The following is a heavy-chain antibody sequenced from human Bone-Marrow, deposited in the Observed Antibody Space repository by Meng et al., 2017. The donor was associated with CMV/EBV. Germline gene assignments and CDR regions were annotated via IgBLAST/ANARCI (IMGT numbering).Heavy chain of an antibody. J-gene: IGHJ3*02. V-gene: IGHV3-11*01. Sequence: GESLKISCAASGFTFSDYYMSWIRQAPGKGLEWVSYISSSGSTIYYADSVKGRFTISRDNAKNSLYLQMNSLRAEDTALYYCARDLSNYFDIWGQGTMVTVSS. D-gene: IGHD4/OR15-4a*01. CDR2: ISSSGSTI. CDR1: GFTFSDYY. CDR3: ARDLSNYFDI.